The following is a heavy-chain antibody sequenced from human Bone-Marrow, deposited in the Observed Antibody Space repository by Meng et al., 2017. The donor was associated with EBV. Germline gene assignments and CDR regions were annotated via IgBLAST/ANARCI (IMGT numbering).Heavy chain of an antibody. CDR3: ARRRLQFGYFDY. Sequence: VQLQESGPGLVKPSETLSLTCPVSGGSVSSGSYYWSWIRQPPGKGLEWIGYIYYSGSTNYNPSLKSRVTISVDTSKNQFSLKLSSVTAADTAVYYCARRRLQFGYFDYWGQGTLVTVSS. D-gene: IGHD5-24*01. V-gene: IGHV4-61*01. CDR2: IYYSGST. CDR1: GGSVSSGSYY. J-gene: IGHJ4*02.